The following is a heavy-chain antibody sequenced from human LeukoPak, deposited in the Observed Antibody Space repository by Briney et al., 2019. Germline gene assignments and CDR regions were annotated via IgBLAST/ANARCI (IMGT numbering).Heavy chain of an antibody. CDR3: ARDSDYGEYFDH. V-gene: IGHV3-21*06. J-gene: IGHJ4*02. CDR1: DFTFIAYT. Sequence: GGSLRDSCAASDFTFIAYTMNWIRLAPGKGLEWVSSISSSLRYIYYADSVKGRFTISRDNAKNSLYLQMNSLRAEDTALYFCARDSDYGEYFDHWGQGTMVSVSS. D-gene: IGHD4-17*01. CDR2: ISSSLRYI.